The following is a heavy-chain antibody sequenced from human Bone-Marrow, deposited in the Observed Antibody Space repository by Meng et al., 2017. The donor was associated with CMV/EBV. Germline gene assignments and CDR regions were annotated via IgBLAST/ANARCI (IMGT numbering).Heavy chain of an antibody. Sequence: GESLKISCKYFGYSFTNCWIGWVRQMPGKGLEWMGIINPGDSDTQYRASFQGQVTISADKSISTAYLQWSSLKASDTAMYYCARHWGDIVVVPAAELGFDPWGQGTLVTVSS. CDR2: INPGDSDT. J-gene: IGHJ5*02. V-gene: IGHV5-51*01. CDR3: ARHWGDIVVVPAAELGFDP. D-gene: IGHD2-2*01. CDR1: GYSFTNCW.